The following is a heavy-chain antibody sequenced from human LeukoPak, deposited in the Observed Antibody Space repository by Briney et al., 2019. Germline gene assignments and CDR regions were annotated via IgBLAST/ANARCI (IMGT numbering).Heavy chain of an antibody. CDR1: RYSFTSYW. Sequence: GESLKISCKGSRYSFTSYWIGWVRQMPGKGLEWMGIIYPGDSDTRYSPSFQGQVTISAEKSISTAYLQWSSLKASDTAMYYCARRAAAGTGYWYFDLWGRGTLVTVSS. CDR3: ARRAAAGTGYWYFDL. CDR2: IYPGDSDT. J-gene: IGHJ2*01. D-gene: IGHD6-13*01. V-gene: IGHV5-51*03.